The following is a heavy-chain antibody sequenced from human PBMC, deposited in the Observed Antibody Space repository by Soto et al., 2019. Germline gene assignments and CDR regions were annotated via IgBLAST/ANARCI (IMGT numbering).Heavy chain of an antibody. J-gene: IGHJ6*02. Sequence: ASVKVSCKASGYTFTSYGITWVRQAPGQGLEWMGWISAYKGNTNYAQKVQGRVTMTTDTSTSTAYMEVRSLRSDDTAVYYCARDGSGRYDSSGYYYGRERDYCHGMDVWGQGTKVTVSS. CDR3: ARDGSGRYDSSGYYYGRERDYCHGMDV. CDR2: ISAYKGNT. D-gene: IGHD3-22*01. CDR1: GYTFTSYG. V-gene: IGHV1-18*01.